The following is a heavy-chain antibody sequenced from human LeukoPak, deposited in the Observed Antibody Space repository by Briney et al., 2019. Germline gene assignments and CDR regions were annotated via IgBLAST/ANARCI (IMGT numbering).Heavy chain of an antibody. V-gene: IGHV3-74*01. D-gene: IGHD6-6*01. CDR3: ATFLAVIAARDSLYFQH. CDR2: ISPDGRDT. CDR1: GFAFSTYW. J-gene: IGHJ1*01. Sequence: GGSLRLSCAASGFAFSTYWMHWVRQAPGKGPVWVSRISPDGRDTIYADSVKGRFTMSRDNDKNSLYLQMSNLRAEDTAVYYCATFLAVIAARDSLYFQHWGQGTLVSVSS.